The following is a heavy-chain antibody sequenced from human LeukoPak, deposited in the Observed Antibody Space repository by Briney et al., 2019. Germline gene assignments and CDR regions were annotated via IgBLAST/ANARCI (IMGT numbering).Heavy chain of an antibody. CDR1: GGSISNYY. CDR3: ARQLSYGEEDY. D-gene: IGHD4-17*01. J-gene: IGHJ4*02. CDR2: ISYSGST. V-gene: IGHV4-59*08. Sequence: SETLSLTCTVSGGSISNYYWSWIRQPPGKGLEWIGYISYSGSTNYNPSLKSRITISVDTSKNQFSLKLRSVTAADTAVDYCARQLSYGEEDYWGQGTLVTVSS.